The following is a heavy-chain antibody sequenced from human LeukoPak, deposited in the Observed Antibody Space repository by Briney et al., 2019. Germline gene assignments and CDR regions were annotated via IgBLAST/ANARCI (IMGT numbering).Heavy chain of an antibody. CDR2: IIPLLGAA. J-gene: IGHJ4*02. V-gene: IGHV1-69*13. CDR3: ETTSFYDSSEFFSDH. CDR1: GGTFSGYA. D-gene: IGHD3-22*01. Sequence: WASVKVSCKASGGTFSGYAISWVRQAPGQGLEWMGGIIPLLGAANYAQKFQHRVTITADESTNTAYMELSSLRSEDTAMYYCETTSFYDSSEFFSDHWGQGSLVTVSS.